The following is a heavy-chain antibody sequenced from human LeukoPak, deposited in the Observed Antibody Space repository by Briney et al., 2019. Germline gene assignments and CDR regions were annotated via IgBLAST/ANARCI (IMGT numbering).Heavy chain of an antibody. Sequence: ASVKVSCKASGHTFTGYYMHWVRQAPGQGLEWMGWINPKSGGTNYAQKFQGRVTMTRDTSISTIYMELSRLISDDTAVYYCARGTRFGAASDTGYWGQGTLVTVSS. CDR1: GHTFTGYY. V-gene: IGHV1-2*02. J-gene: IGHJ4*02. CDR3: ARGTRFGAASDTGY. CDR2: INPKSGGT. D-gene: IGHD6-13*01.